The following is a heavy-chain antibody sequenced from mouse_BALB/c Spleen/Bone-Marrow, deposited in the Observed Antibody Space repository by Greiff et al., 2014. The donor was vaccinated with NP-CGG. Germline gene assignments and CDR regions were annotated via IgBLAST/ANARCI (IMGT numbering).Heavy chain of an antibody. J-gene: IGHJ3*01. Sequence: EVQLVESGPELVKPGASVKISCKTSGYTFTEYTMHWVKQSHGKSLEWIGGINPNNGGTSYNHKFKGKATLTVDKSSSTAYMELRSLTSEDSAVYYCARKLGLRESPFAYWGQGTLVTVSA. CDR2: INPNNGGT. CDR1: GYTFTEYT. CDR3: ARKLGLRESPFAY. D-gene: IGHD3-1*01. V-gene: IGHV1-18*01.